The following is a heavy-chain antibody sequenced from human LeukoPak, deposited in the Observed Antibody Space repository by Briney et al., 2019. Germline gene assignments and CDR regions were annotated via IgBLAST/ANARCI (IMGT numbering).Heavy chain of an antibody. CDR3: AKVSRKGPYYYDSSGYYSPPTFDY. D-gene: IGHD3-22*01. V-gene: IGHV3-53*01. CDR1: GFTVRNKC. CDR2: ICSGGST. Sequence: GGSLRLSCAASGFTVRNKCMSWVRQAPGKGLEWVSVICSGGSTYYADSVKGRFTISRDNSKNTLYLQMNSLRAEDTAVYYCAKVSRKGPYYYDSSGYYSPPTFDYWGQGTLVTVSS. J-gene: IGHJ4*02.